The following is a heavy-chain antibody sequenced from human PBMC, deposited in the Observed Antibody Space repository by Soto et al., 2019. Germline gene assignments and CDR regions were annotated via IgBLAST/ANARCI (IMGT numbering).Heavy chain of an antibody. Sequence: SETLSLTCTVSGGSISSYYWSWIRQPPGKGLEWIGYIYYSGSTNYNPSLKSRVAISVDPSKNQFSLKLSSVTAADTAVYYCARDRPICGSWIYYEGTYYYDYYGMDVWCQGTTVTVSS. J-gene: IGHJ6*02. D-gene: IGHD3-10*01. CDR2: IYYSGST. CDR3: ARDRPICGSWIYYEGTYYYDYYGMDV. CDR1: GGSISSYY. V-gene: IGHV4-59*01.